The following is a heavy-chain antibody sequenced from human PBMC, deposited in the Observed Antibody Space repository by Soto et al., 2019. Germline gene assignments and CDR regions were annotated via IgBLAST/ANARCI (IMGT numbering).Heavy chain of an antibody. V-gene: IGHV1-69-2*01. D-gene: IGHD3-10*01. CDR1: GYTLSDFY. J-gene: IGHJ5*02. CDR3: ATAFRARLGWFDP. Sequence: ASVKVSCKVSGYTLSDFYMHWVKQAPGKGLEWMGLADPEDAETIYAEKFQGRVTIIADTSTDTAYMELSSLRSDDTAVHYCATAFRARLGWFDPWGQGTQVTVSS. CDR2: ADPEDAET.